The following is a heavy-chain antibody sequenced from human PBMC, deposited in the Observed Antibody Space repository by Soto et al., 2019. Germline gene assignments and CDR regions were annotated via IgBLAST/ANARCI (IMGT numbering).Heavy chain of an antibody. CDR1: VFTVSSNY. D-gene: IGHD6-19*01. CDR2: IYSGGST. Sequence: GGSLRLSCASSVFTVSSNYMSWARPAPGKGLEWVSVIYSGGSTYYADSVKGRFTISRDNSKNTLYLQMNSLRAEDTAVYYCARDLGEGEKWLARGDAFDIWGQGTMVTVSS. V-gene: IGHV3-53*01. CDR3: ARDLGEGEKWLARGDAFDI. J-gene: IGHJ3*02.